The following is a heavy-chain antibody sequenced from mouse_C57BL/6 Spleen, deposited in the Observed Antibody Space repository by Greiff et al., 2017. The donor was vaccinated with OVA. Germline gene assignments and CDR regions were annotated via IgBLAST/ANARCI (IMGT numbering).Heavy chain of an antibody. CDR2: INPNYGAT. CDR3: ARRSYGGYFDY. V-gene: IGHV1-39*01. CDR1: GYSFTDYN. Sequence: VQLQQSGPELVKPGASVKLSCKASGYSFTDYNMHWVKQSNGKSLEWIGVINPNYGATSYNQKFKGKATLTVDQSSSTAYMQLNSLTSEDSAVYDCARRSYGGYFDYWGQGTTLTVSS. J-gene: IGHJ2*01. D-gene: IGHD2-12*01.